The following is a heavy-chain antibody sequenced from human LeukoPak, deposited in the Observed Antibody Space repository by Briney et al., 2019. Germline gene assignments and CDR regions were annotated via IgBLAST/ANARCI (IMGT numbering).Heavy chain of an antibody. CDR3: VKDKTSGSYYYMDV. Sequence: LAGGSLRLSCVASGFTFGDYAMHWVRHAPGKGLEWVSGISWNRDSIGYADSVKGRFTISRDNAENSLYLRMNSLRPEDTALYYCVKDKTSGSYYYMDVWGKGTTVTVSS. V-gene: IGHV3-9*01. CDR1: GFTFGDYA. D-gene: IGHD3-22*01. CDR2: ISWNRDSI. J-gene: IGHJ6*03.